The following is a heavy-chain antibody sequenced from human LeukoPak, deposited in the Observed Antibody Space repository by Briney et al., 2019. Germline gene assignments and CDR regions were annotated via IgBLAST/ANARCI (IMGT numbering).Heavy chain of an antibody. CDR2: IYPGDSDT. D-gene: IGHD2-2*01. Sequence: PGESLKISCKGSGYSFTSYWIGWVRQMPGKGLEWMGIIYPGDSDTRYSPSFQGQVTISADKSISTAYLQWSSLKASDTAMYYCARLARYCSSTSCYRDWFDLWGQGTLVTVSS. CDR3: ARLARYCSSTSCYRDWFDL. J-gene: IGHJ5*02. CDR1: GYSFTSYW. V-gene: IGHV5-51*01.